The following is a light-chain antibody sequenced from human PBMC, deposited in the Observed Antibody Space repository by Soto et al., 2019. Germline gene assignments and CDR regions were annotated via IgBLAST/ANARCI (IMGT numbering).Light chain of an antibody. J-gene: IGKJ1*01. Sequence: EIVMTQSPTTLSVSPGERATLSCRASQSVGSNLAWYQQKPGQAPRLLIYGASTRATGIPARFSGGGSGTEFTLTISSLQSEDFAAYYCQQYKNGWAFGQGTKVDIK. CDR1: QSVGSN. CDR3: QQYKNGWA. V-gene: IGKV3-15*01. CDR2: GAS.